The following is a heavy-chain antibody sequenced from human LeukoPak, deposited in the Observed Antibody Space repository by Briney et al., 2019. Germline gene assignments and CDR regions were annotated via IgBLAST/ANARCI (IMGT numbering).Heavy chain of an antibody. D-gene: IGHD3-22*01. CDR1: GFIFSNYA. V-gene: IGHV3-23*01. J-gene: IGHJ4*02. CDR3: ARYYYDSSGYYYFDY. Sequence: GGSLRLSCAASGFIFSNYAMSWVRQAPGKGLQWVSAFSGSGGSTYYADSVKGRFTISRDNSRNTLYLQMNSLRAEDTAVYYCARYYYDSSGYYYFDYWGQGTLVTVSS. CDR2: FSGSGGST.